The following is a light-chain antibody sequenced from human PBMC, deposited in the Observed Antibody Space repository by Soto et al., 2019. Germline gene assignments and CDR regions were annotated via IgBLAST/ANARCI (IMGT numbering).Light chain of an antibody. CDR3: QQYGSSRWT. CDR1: QSVSSD. V-gene: IGKV3-20*01. J-gene: IGKJ1*01. CDR2: DAS. Sequence: EIELTQSPVSLSLSPGGRANLXCRASQSVSSDLAWYQQKPGQAPRLLIYDASNRATGIPARFSGSGSGTDFTLTISRLEPEDFAVYYCQQYGSSRWTFGQGTKVDI.